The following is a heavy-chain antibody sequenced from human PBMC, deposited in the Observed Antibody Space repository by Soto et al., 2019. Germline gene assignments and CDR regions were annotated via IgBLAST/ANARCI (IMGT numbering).Heavy chain of an antibody. D-gene: IGHD4-17*01. Sequence: ASVKVSCKASGYTFTSYDINWVRQATGQGLEWMGWMNPNIGNTGYAQKFQGRVTMTRNTSISTAYMELSSLRCEDTAVYYCARGMEYGDYASYNWFDPWGQGTLVTVSS. CDR2: MNPNIGNT. CDR3: ARGMEYGDYASYNWFDP. V-gene: IGHV1-8*01. CDR1: GYTFTSYD. J-gene: IGHJ5*02.